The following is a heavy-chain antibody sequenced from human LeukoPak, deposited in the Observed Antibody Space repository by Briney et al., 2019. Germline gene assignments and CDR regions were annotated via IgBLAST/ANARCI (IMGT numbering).Heavy chain of an antibody. V-gene: IGHV3-7*01. CDR2: IKQDGSEN. D-gene: IGHD3-10*01. Sequence: GGSLRLSCAACGFTFSTYWMSWVRQAPGKALEWVANIKQDGSENYYVDSVKGRFTISRDNAKNSLFLQMNNLRAEDTAVYYCLRLSAMLRGPEAFYYFEYWGQGILVTVSS. CDR1: GFTFSTYW. J-gene: IGHJ4*02. CDR3: LRLSAMLRGPEAFYYFEY.